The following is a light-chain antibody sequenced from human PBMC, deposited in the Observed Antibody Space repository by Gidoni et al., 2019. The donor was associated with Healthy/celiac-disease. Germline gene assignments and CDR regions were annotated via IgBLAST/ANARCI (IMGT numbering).Light chain of an antibody. CDR2: DVS. J-gene: IGLJ1*01. CDR3: SSYTSSSTLGYV. Sequence: QSALTQPASVSASPGQSITIYCTGTSSDVGGYNYVSWYQQHQGKAPKLMMYDVSNRPSGVSNRFSGSKSGNTASLTISGLQAEDEADYYCSSYTSSSTLGYVFGTGTKVTVL. V-gene: IGLV2-14*01. CDR1: SSDVGGYNY.